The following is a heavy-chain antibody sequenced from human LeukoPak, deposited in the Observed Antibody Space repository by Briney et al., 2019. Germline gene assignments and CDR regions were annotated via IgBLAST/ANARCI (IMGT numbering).Heavy chain of an antibody. CDR2: IYYSGST. V-gene: IGHV4-39*01. CDR3: ARHPYGDYSPYYFDY. D-gene: IGHD4-17*01. J-gene: IGHJ4*02. CDR1: GGSISSSSHY. Sequence: PSETLSLTCTVSGGSISSSSHYWGWIRQPPGKGLEWIGSIYYSGSTYYNPSLKSRVTISVDTSKNQFSLKLSSVTAADTAVYYCARHPYGDYSPYYFDYWGQGTLVTVSS.